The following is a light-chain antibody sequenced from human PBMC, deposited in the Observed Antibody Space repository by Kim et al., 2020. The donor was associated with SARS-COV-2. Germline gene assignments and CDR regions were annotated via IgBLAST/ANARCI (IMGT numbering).Light chain of an antibody. CDR3: QHLNNYPIT. Sequence: DIQLTQSPSFLSASVGDRVAITCRTSQGISGRLAWYQQKPGKAPKLLIYSASNLQSGVPSRFSGSGSETEFTLTISSLQPEDFASYYCQHLNNYPITFGGGTKLEIK. V-gene: IGKV1-9*01. J-gene: IGKJ4*01. CDR1: QGISGR. CDR2: SAS.